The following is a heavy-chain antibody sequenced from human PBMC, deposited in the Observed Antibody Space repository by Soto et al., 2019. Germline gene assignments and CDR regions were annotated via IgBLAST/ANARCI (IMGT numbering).Heavy chain of an antibody. CDR2: VTGGGINS. V-gene: IGHV3-23*01. CDR1: GFTFSSYG. CDR3: ARVGQYGSGHYYEDY. D-gene: IGHD3-10*01. Sequence: PGGSLRLSCAASGFTFSSYGMSWVRQAPGKGLELVSVVTGGGINSYNADSVKGRFTISRDNSKNTVYLQMNSLRDEDTAVYYCARVGQYGSGHYYEDYWGQGTLVTVSS. J-gene: IGHJ4*02.